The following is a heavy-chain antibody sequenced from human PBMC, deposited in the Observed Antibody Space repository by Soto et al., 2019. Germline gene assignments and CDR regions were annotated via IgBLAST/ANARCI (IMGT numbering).Heavy chain of an antibody. J-gene: IGHJ4*02. CDR2: IYYSGTT. D-gene: IGHD1-26*01. CDR1: GYSISSSNW. CDR3: ARREIQGPIDY. V-gene: IGHV4-28*01. Sequence: QVQLQESGPGLLKPSDTLSLTCAVSGYSISSSNWWGLIRQPPGKGLEWIGFIYYSGTTYYNPSLKSRATLSADTSKNQFSRKLTSVTAVDTAVYYCARREIQGPIDYWGQGTLVTVSS.